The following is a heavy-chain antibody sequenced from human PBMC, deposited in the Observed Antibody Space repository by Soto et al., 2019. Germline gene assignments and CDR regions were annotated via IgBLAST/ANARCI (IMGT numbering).Heavy chain of an antibody. CDR2: ISNSGSTI. Sequence: PGGSLRLSCAASGFTFSDHYMSWIRQAPGKGLEWVSYISNSGSTIYYADSVKGRFTISRDNAKNSLYLQMNSLTAEDSAVYYCAKVPWIQPSGEYNWFDPWGQGTLVTVSS. CDR3: AKVPWIQPSGEYNWFDP. D-gene: IGHD5-18*01. CDR1: GFTFSDHY. V-gene: IGHV3-11*01. J-gene: IGHJ5*02.